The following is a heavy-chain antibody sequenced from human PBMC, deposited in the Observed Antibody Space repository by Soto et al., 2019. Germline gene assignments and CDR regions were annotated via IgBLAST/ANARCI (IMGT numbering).Heavy chain of an antibody. CDR3: ARPGPNYDDYIDY. CDR2: ISDSGITT. CDR1: GFTFSDHY. J-gene: IGHJ4*02. V-gene: IGHV3-11*01. D-gene: IGHD4-4*01. Sequence: QVQLVESGGGLVKPGGSLRLSCAASGFTFSDHYMGWIRQAPGKGLEWISYISDSGITTYYADSVKGRFTISRDNAETSLYLQMNGLRAEDTAVYYCARPGPNYDDYIDYWGQGTLVTVSS.